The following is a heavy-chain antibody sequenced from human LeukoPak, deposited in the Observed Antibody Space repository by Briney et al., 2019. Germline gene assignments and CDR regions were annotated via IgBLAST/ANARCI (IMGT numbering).Heavy chain of an antibody. V-gene: IGHV1-46*01. CDR2: INPSGGST. CDR1: GYTFTSYY. CDR3: AREESGDYFDY. J-gene: IGHJ4*02. D-gene: IGHD3-10*01. Sequence: ASVKVSCKASGYTFTSYYMHWVRQAPGQGLEWMGIINPSGGSTSYAQKFQGRVTMTRDTSTSTAYMELSSLRSEDPAVYYCAREESGDYFDYWGQGTLVTVSS.